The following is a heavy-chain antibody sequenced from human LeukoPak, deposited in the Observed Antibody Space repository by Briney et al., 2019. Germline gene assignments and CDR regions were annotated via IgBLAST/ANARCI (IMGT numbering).Heavy chain of an antibody. V-gene: IGHV3-13*01. CDR2: VSAGHHA. J-gene: IGHJ4*02. CDR1: GFTLGGHD. Sequence: GGSLRLSCTASGFTLGGHDMHWLRQTTGDGLEWVAAVSAGHHAFYAGSVKGRFTVSREDAKNSLYLQMNSLRAGDTAVYYCVREARGYHYTYFDYWGQGSLVTVSS. CDR3: VREARGYHYTYFDY. D-gene: IGHD5-18*01.